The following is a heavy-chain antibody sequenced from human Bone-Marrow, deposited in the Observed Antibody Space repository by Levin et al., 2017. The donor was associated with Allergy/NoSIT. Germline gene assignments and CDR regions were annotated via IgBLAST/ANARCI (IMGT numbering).Heavy chain of an antibody. J-gene: IGHJ4*02. Sequence: GGSLRLSCVVSGITFSSCWMTWVRQAPGKGLEWVANIKQDGSDIKYADSVKGRFTISRDNAKNVLYLQMDNLRAEDTGVYYCARGAGWLFEQCGQGTRGTVSS. D-gene: IGHD6-19*01. CDR1: GITFSSCW. CDR2: IKQDGSDI. CDR3: ARGAGWLFEQ. V-gene: IGHV3-7*01.